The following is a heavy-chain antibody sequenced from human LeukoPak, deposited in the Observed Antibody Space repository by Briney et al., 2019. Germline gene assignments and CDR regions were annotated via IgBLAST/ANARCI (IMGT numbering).Heavy chain of an antibody. J-gene: IGHJ6*02. Sequence: GGSLRLSCAASGFTVSSNYMSWVRQAPGKGLEWVSVIYSGGSTYYADSVKGRFTISRDNSKNTLYLQMNSLRAEDTAVYYCARVISWELPYYYYGMDVWGQGTTVTVSS. CDR2: IYSGGST. CDR1: GFTVSSNY. V-gene: IGHV3-66*01. CDR3: ARVISWELPYYYYGMDV. D-gene: IGHD1-26*01.